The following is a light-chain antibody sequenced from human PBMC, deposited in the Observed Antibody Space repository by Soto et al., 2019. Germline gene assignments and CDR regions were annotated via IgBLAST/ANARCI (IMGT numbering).Light chain of an antibody. CDR3: QQYNNWPPAIT. CDR2: GAS. V-gene: IGKV3-15*01. Sequence: EFVISQSPSTLSVSPGERATLSCRASHSVSSSLAWYQQKPGQAPRLLISGASTRAAGIPARFSGSGSGTEFTLTISSLQSEDFAVYYCQQYNNWPPAITFGQGTRLEI. CDR1: HSVSSS. J-gene: IGKJ5*01.